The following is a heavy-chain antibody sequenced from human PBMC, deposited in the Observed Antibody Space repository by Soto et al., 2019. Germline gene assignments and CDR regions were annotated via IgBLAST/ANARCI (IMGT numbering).Heavy chain of an antibody. CDR2: LYHIGST. CDR3: TRSTSCHYESDLDV. V-gene: IGHV4-38-2*01. J-gene: IGHJ6*02. CDR1: GYSISSGNY. D-gene: IGHD2-2*01. Sequence: SETLSLTCAVSGYSISSGNYWAWIRQPPGRGLEWIGSLYHIGSTHYNTSLKSRVTISVDTSKHHFSLELSSVTAADTAMYYCTRSTSCHYESDLDVWSQGAMVTVSS.